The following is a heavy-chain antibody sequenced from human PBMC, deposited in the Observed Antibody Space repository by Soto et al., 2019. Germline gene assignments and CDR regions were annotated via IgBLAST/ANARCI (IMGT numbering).Heavy chain of an antibody. CDR3: AKIDPHVDTAMDLDY. D-gene: IGHD5-18*01. CDR2: ISGSAGST. CDR1: GFTFSSYA. V-gene: IGHV3-23*01. Sequence: GGSLRLSCAASGFTFSSYAMSWVRQAPGKGLEWVSAISGSAGSTYYADSVKGRFTISRDNSKNTLYLQMNSLRAEDTAVYYCAKIDPHVDTAMDLDYWGQGTLVTVSS. J-gene: IGHJ4*02.